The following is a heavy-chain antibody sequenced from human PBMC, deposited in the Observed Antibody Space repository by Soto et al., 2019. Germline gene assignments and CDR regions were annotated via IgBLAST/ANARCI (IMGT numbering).Heavy chain of an antibody. V-gene: IGHV3-11*06. D-gene: IGHD1-26*01. CDR3: ARAYSGSYVAY. CDR1: GFTFSDYY. J-gene: IGHJ4*02. CDR2: ITSSSDYS. Sequence: PGGSLRLSCAASGFTFSDYYMSWIRQAPGKGLEWVSYITSSSDYSNYADSVKGRFTISRDNAKNSLYLQMNSLRAEDTAVYYCARAYSGSYVAYWGQGTLVTVSS.